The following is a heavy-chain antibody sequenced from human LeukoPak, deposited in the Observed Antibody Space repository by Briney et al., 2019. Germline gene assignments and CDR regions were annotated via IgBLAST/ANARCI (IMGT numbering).Heavy chain of an antibody. CDR2: INAGNGNT. J-gene: IGHJ4*02. Sequence: GASVKVSCKASGYTFTSYAMHWVRQAPGQRLEWMGWINAGNGNTKYSQKFQGRVTITRDTSASTACMELSSLRSEDTAVYYCARDLSYYGSGSYPSPDYWGQGTLVTVSS. D-gene: IGHD3-10*01. CDR1: GYTFTSYA. V-gene: IGHV1-3*01. CDR3: ARDLSYYGSGSYPSPDY.